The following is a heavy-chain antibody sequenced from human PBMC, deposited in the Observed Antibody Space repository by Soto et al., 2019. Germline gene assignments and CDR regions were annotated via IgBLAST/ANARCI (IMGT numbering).Heavy chain of an antibody. CDR3: VKDGSSGWPYFYDMDV. Sequence: GSLRLSCAASGFIFENFGMSWVRQAPGKGLEWISSISGSGFKKYCADSVKGRFTISRDNSKNTLYLQMNSLRAEDTAVYYCVKDGSSGWPYFYDMDVWGQGTTVTVSS. J-gene: IGHJ6*02. D-gene: IGHD6-19*01. CDR2: ISGSGFKK. CDR1: GFIFENFG. V-gene: IGHV3-23*01.